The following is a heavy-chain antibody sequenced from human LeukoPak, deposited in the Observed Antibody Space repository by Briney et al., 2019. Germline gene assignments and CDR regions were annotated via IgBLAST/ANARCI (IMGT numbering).Heavy chain of an antibody. CDR2: IEDDGTEK. V-gene: IGHV3-7*01. CDR1: GFRFSSYW. Sequence: GGSLRLSCAASGFRFSSYWMDWVRQAPGKGLEWVANIEDDGTEKNYVDSVKGRFTISRDNAKKSLYLQMNSLRAEDTAVYYCARHLSGVTGYTYGRGIDYWGQGTLVTVSS. D-gene: IGHD5-18*01. J-gene: IGHJ4*02. CDR3: ARHLSGVTGYTYGRGIDY.